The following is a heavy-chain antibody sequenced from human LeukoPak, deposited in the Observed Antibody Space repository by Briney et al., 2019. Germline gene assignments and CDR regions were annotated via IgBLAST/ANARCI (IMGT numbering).Heavy chain of an antibody. D-gene: IGHD3-22*01. Sequence: PSETLSLTCTVSGCSISSSSYYWVWIRQPPGKGLVWIGSIYYSGSTYYNPSLKSRVTISVDTSKNQFSLKLSSVTAADTAVYYCARLMTYYDSSGYPSPGGFDYWGQGTMVTVSS. J-gene: IGHJ4*02. CDR1: GCSISSSSYY. CDR3: ARLMTYYDSSGYPSPGGFDY. CDR2: IYYSGST. V-gene: IGHV4-39*01.